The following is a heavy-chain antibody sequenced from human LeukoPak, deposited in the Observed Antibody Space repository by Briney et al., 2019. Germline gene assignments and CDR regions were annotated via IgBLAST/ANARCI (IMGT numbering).Heavy chain of an antibody. CDR1: SGSISSYC. D-gene: IGHD6-13*01. J-gene: IGHJ4*02. V-gene: IGHV4-4*07. CDR2: TCASGST. Sequence: SETLSLTCTVSSGSISSYCWSWIRQPAGKGLEWIGRTCASGSTNYNPSLRSRVTISVDKSKNQISLNLSSVTAADTALYYCARGPSQAAGAFDYWGQGTLVTVSS. CDR3: ARGPSQAAGAFDY.